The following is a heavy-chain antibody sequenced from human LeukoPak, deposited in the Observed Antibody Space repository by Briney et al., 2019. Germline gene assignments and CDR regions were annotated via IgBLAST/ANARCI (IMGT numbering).Heavy chain of an antibody. Sequence: SETLSLTCTVSGYSISSGYYWGWIRQPPGKGLECIGSIYYSGSTYYNPSLKSRVTISIDTSKNQFSLKLSSVTAADTAVYYCARFNSGSYQHYFDYWGQGTLVTVSS. V-gene: IGHV4-38-2*02. J-gene: IGHJ4*02. CDR3: ARFNSGSYQHYFDY. CDR2: IYYSGST. D-gene: IGHD1-26*01. CDR1: GYSISSGYY.